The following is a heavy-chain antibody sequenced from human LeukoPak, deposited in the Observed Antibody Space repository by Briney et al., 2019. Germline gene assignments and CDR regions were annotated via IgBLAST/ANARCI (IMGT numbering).Heavy chain of an antibody. CDR3: ARDRSITMVRRS. CDR2: IKQDGSEK. V-gene: IGHV3-7*01. Sequence: GGSLRLSCRASGFTFDKHWMSWVRQAPGKGLEWVANIKQDGSEKYYVDSVKGRFTISRDNAKNSLYLQMNSLRAEDTAVYYCARDRSITMVRRSGDQG. D-gene: IGHD3-10*01. CDR1: GFTFDKHW. J-gene: IGHJ1*01.